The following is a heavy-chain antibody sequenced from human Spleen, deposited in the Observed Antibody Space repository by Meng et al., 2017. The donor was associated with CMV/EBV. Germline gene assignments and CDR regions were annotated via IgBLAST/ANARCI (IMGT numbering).Heavy chain of an antibody. CDR1: GGTFSSYA. J-gene: IGHJ4*02. Sequence: SVKVSCKASGGTFSSYAISWVRRAPGQGLDWMGGIIPILGIANYAQKFQGRVTITADKSTSTAYMELSRLRSDDTAVYYCASHYGGNQRDYWGQGTLVTVSS. CDR3: ASHYGGNQRDY. D-gene: IGHD4-23*01. V-gene: IGHV1-69*10. CDR2: IIPILGIA.